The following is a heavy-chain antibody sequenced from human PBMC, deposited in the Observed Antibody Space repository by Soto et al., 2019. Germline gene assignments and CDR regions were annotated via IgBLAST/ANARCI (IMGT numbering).Heavy chain of an antibody. D-gene: IGHD4-17*01. V-gene: IGHV3-23*01. J-gene: IGHJ4*02. CDR1: GFTFSSYA. Sequence: GGSLRLSCAASGFTFSSYAMNWVRQAPGKGLEWVSTIRTSVGDTYYAASVKGRFTISRDNTKSTVYLHLNSLRAEDTAIYYCAKDPTYDYGYFDSWGQGTLVTVSS. CDR2: IRTSVGDT. CDR3: AKDPTYDYGYFDS.